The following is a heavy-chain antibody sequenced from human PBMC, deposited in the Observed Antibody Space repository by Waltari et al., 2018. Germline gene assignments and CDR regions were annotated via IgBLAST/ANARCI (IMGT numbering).Heavy chain of an antibody. V-gene: IGHV1-2*02. J-gene: IGHJ1*01. CDR3: ARLSEF. Sequence: QVHLVQSGPEVKKPGASVKVSCKTSGYIFNDYYMHGVRQAPGEGLEFMGWINPNGGATFYAPKFRDRVTITTDASISTVYMHLTSLRSDDTALYYCARLSEFWGQGTLITVSS. CDR2: INPNGGAT. CDR1: GYIFNDYY.